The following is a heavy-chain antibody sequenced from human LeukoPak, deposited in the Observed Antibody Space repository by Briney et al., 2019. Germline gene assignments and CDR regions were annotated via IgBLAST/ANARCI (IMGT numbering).Heavy chain of an antibody. CDR2: ISHSGMT. CDR3: TRRISSGSYSDY. Sequence: SPETLSLTCTVSGYSITSGFFWGWIRQPPGQGLEWIGSISHSGMTYHNPSLKSRVTMSVDTSKNQFSLELSSVTAADTAVYYCTRRISSGSYSDYWGQGSLVTVSS. D-gene: IGHD1-26*01. J-gene: IGHJ4*02. V-gene: IGHV4-38-2*02. CDR1: GYSITSGFF.